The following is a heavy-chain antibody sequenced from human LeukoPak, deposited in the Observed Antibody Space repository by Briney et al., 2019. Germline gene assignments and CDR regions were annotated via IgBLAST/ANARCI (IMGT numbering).Heavy chain of an antibody. J-gene: IGHJ4*02. Sequence: ASVKVSCTASGYTFTSYDINWVRQATGQGLEWMGWMNPNSGNTGYAQKFQGRVTMTRNTSISTAYMELSSLRSEDTAVYYCARRQLRFLDIDYWGQGTLVTVSS. CDR2: MNPNSGNT. V-gene: IGHV1-8*01. CDR3: ARRQLRFLDIDY. D-gene: IGHD3-3*01. CDR1: GYTFTSYD.